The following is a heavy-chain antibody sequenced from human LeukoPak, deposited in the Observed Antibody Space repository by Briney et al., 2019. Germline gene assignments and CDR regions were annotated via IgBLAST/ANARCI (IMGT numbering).Heavy chain of an antibody. D-gene: IGHD1-26*01. Sequence: ASVNVSCKASGYTFTGYYMHWVRQAPGQGLEWMGWINPNSGGTNYAQKFQGRVTMTRDTSISTAYMELSRLRSEDTALYYCARYSRGDAFDIWGAGTQVSVSS. CDR2: INPNSGGT. V-gene: IGHV1-2*02. CDR1: GYTFTGYY. CDR3: ARYSRGDAFDI. J-gene: IGHJ3*02.